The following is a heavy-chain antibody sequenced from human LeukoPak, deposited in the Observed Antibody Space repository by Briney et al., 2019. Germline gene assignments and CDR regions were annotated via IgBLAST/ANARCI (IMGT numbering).Heavy chain of an antibody. CDR3: ARDNDYGDPAY. D-gene: IGHD4-17*01. V-gene: IGHV3-48*03. Sequence: GGSLRLSCAASGFIFSSYEMNWVRQAPGKGLEWVSYISSSDSTISYADSVRGRFTISRDNAENSLYLQMNSLRAEDTAVYYCARDNDYGDPAYWGQGTLVTVSS. CDR2: ISSSDSTI. J-gene: IGHJ4*02. CDR1: GFIFSSYE.